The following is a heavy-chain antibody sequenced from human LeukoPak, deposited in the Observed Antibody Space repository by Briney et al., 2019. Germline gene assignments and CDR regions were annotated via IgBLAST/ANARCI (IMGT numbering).Heavy chain of an antibody. Sequence: SQTLSLTCTVSGGSISSGDYYWRWIRLPPGKGLEWIGYIYYSGSTHYNPSLKRRVTISVDTSKSQFSLKLSSVTAAGTAVYYCARDSGGYCSGGSCYSDYWGQGTLVTVSS. CDR2: IYYSGST. CDR1: GGSISSGDYY. J-gene: IGHJ4*02. V-gene: IGHV4-30-4*08. D-gene: IGHD2-15*01. CDR3: ARDSGGYCSGGSCYSDY.